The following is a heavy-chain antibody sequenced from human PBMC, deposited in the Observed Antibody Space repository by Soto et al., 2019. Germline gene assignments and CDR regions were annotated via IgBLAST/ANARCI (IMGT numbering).Heavy chain of an antibody. CDR1: GYSFTSYW. CDR3: ARLPGYSLRYYYYGMAV. CDR2: IDPSDSYT. D-gene: IGHD6-13*01. V-gene: IGHV5-10-1*01. Sequence: PGESLKISCKGSGYSFTSYWISWVRQMPGKGLEWMGRIDPSDSYTNYSPSFQGHVTISADKSISTAYLQWSSLKASDTAMYYCARLPGYSLRYYYYGMAVWGQGTTVTVSS. J-gene: IGHJ6*02.